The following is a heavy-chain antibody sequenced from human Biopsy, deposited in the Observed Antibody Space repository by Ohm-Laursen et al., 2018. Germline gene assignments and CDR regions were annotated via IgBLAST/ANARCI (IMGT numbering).Heavy chain of an antibody. CDR2: INAKTGDT. CDR1: GYTFTGYH. J-gene: IGHJ5*02. D-gene: IGHD3-22*01. CDR3: TRGGYYYDSLAYYYWFDP. V-gene: IGHV1-2*02. Sequence: SVKVSCKASGYTFTGYHVHWVRQAPGQGLEWMGWINAKTGDTNYAQKFQGRVTMTRDTSISTAYMELSRLTSDDTAVYYCTRGGYYYDSLAYYYWFDPWGQGTLVTVSS.